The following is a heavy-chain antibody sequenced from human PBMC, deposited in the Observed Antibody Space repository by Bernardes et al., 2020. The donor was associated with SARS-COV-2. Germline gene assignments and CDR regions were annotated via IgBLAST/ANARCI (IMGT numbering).Heavy chain of an antibody. CDR3: ASTVTPRDAFDI. CDR2: IWYDGSNK. J-gene: IGHJ3*02. Sequence: GGSLRLSCAASGFTFSSYGMHWVRQAPGKGLEWVAVIWYDGSNKYYADSVKGRFTISRDNSKNTLYLQMNSLRAEDTAVYYCASTVTPRDAFDIWGQGTMVTVSS. V-gene: IGHV3-33*01. CDR1: GFTFSSYG. D-gene: IGHD4-17*01.